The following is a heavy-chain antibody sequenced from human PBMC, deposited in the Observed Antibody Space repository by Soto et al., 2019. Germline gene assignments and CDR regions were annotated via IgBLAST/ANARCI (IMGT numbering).Heavy chain of an antibody. J-gene: IGHJ4*02. CDR2: ISGSGGST. CDR1: GFTFSSDA. D-gene: IGHD5-18*01. Sequence: PGVSLRLSLASSGFTFSSDAMSWLPQSPGKGLEWVSAISGSGGSTYYADSVKGRFTISRDNSKNTLYLQMNSLRAEDTAVYYCADYGHTAMVTSDYWGQGPLVTVSS. CDR3: ADYGHTAMVTSDY. V-gene: IGHV3-23*01.